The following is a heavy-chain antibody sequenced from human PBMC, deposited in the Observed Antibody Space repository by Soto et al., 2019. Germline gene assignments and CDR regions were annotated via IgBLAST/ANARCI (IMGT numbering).Heavy chain of an antibody. D-gene: IGHD2-2*03. Sequence: SETLSLTCAVSGGSISPYYWSWIRQSPGKGLEWTGFIFYNGSTNYNPTLKNRIAISVDTSKNQFSLKLNSVTAADTAVYYCARHGWQVLPFFDFWGHGSLVTVYS. V-gene: IGHV4-59*08. J-gene: IGHJ4*01. CDR3: ARHGWQVLPFFDF. CDR2: IFYNGST. CDR1: GGSISPYY.